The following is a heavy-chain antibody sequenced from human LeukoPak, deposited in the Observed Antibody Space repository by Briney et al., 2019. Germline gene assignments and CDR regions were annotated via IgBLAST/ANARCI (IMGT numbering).Heavy chain of an antibody. D-gene: IGHD6-13*01. Sequence: ASVKVSCKASGYTFTGYYMHWVRQAPGQGLGWMGWINPSSGGTNYAQKFQGRVTMTRDTSISTAYMELSRLRSDDTAVYYCARVRIGQQLDKYYYYAMDVWGQGATVTVSS. CDR2: INPSSGGT. CDR1: GYTFTGYY. J-gene: IGHJ6*02. CDR3: ARVRIGQQLDKYYYYAMDV. V-gene: IGHV1-2*02.